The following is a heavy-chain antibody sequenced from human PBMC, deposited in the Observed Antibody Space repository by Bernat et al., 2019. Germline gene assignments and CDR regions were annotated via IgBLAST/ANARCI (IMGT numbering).Heavy chain of an antibody. CDR2: IIPIFGTA. J-gene: IGHJ5*02. Sequence: QVQLVQSGAEVKKPGSSVKVSCKASGGTFSSYAISWVRQAPGQGLEWMGGIIPIFGTANYAQKLQGRVTITADESTSTAYMELSSLRSEDTAVYYCARDRDSSSWYGWFDPWGQGTLVTVSS. CDR3: ARDRDSSSWYGWFDP. CDR1: GGTFSSYA. D-gene: IGHD6-13*01. V-gene: IGHV1-69*01.